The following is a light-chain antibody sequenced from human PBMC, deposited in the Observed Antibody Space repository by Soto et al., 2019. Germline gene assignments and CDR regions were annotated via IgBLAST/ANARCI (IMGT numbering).Light chain of an antibody. Sequence: QSVLTQPASVSGSPGQSITISCTGTSSDIGRYNLVSWYQQHPGKAPKLIIYEDIERPSGVSDRFSGSKSGNTASLTISGQQTEDEADYYCCSYAGGASVVFGGGTKLTVL. J-gene: IGLJ2*01. V-gene: IGLV2-23*01. CDR1: SSDIGRYNL. CDR3: CSYAGGASVV. CDR2: EDI.